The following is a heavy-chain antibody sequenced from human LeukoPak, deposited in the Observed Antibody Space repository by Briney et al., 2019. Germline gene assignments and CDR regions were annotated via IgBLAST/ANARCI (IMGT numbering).Heavy chain of an antibody. CDR3: ARLKDYVFDY. CDR1: GFTFSNYW. CDR2: IYWDDDR. Sequence: LRLSCAASGFTFSNYWMSWVRQPPGKALEWLALIYWDDDRRYSPTLKSRLTITKDTSKNQVVLTMTNMDPADTATYYCARLKDYVFDYWGQGTLVTASP. D-gene: IGHD3-16*01. V-gene: IGHV2-5*08. J-gene: IGHJ4*02.